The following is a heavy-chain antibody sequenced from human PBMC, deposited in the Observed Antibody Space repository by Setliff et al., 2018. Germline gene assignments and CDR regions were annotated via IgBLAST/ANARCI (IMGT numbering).Heavy chain of an antibody. CDR1: GGSISSGGYY. V-gene: IGHV4-31*03. Sequence: SETLSLTCTVSGGSISSGGYYWSWIRQHPGKGLEWIGYIYYSGSTYYNPSLKSRVTISVDTSKNQLSLQLTAVTAADTAMYYCVRATEKFGLYSSSSNPFDIWGQGTMVTVSS. CDR2: IYYSGST. J-gene: IGHJ3*02. D-gene: IGHD6-6*01. CDR3: VRATEKFGLYSSSSNPFDI.